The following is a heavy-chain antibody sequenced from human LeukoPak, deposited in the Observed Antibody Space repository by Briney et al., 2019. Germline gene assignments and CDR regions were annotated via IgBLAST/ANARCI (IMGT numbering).Heavy chain of an antibody. J-gene: IGHJ4*02. CDR1: GFTFSSSW. D-gene: IGHD5-18*01. V-gene: IGHV3-7*01. CDR3: ARDPISLDTAMVSDY. Sequence: PGGSLRLSCAASGFTFSSSWMNWVRQAPGKGLEWVASINEDGSEKYYVDSVKGRFTVSRDNAKNSLYLQMNSLRAEDTAVYYCARDPISLDTAMVSDYWGQGTLVTVSS. CDR2: INEDGSEK.